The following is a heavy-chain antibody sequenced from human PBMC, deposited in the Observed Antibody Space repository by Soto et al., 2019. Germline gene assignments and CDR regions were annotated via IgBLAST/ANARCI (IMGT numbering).Heavy chain of an antibody. V-gene: IGHV4-31*03. D-gene: IGHD4-17*01. CDR1: GGSISSGGYY. CDR2: IYYSGST. J-gene: IGHJ2*01. Sequence: SETLSLTCTVSGGSISSGGYYWSWIRQHPGKGLEWIGYIYYSGSTYYNPSLKSRVTISVDTSKNQFSLKLSSVTAEDTAVYYCAKKEVSGGDYGDYRDYWYFDLWGRGTLVTVSS. CDR3: AKKEVSGGDYGDYRDYWYFDL.